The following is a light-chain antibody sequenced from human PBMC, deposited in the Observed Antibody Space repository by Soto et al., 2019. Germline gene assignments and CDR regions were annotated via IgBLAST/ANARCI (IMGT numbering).Light chain of an antibody. CDR2: AAS. CDR1: QSIGSY. V-gene: IGKV1-39*01. CDR3: QRSYNVLSWT. J-gene: IGKJ1*01. Sequence: KLNQSPSWLSASVGDRVTIACRSSQSIGSYLNWYRQKPGKAPELLIYAASHLRREVPSRFRASGSGTDFTLTISSLQPEDFASYCCQRSYNVLSWTFGQGSMV.